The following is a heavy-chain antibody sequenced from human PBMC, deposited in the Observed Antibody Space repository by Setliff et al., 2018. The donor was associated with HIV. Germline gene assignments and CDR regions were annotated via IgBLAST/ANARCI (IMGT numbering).Heavy chain of an antibody. CDR2: IKEDGSET. V-gene: IGHV3-7*01. Sequence: PGGSLRLSCATSGFTFSNFWMTWVRQAPGKGLEWVANIKEDGSETFYVDSVKGRFTISRDDAKKSLYLQMNSLGAEDTAVYYCARSGGIGKYHWDVWGKGTTVTVSS. D-gene: IGHD3-16*01. CDR1: GFTFSNFW. J-gene: IGHJ6*04. CDR3: ARSGGIGKYHWDV.